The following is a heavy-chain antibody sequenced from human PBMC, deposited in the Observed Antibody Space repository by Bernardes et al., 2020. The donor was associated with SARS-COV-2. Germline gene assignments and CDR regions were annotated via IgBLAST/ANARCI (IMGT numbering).Heavy chain of an antibody. D-gene: IGHD1-1*01. CDR1: GGSFNNYY. CDR2: IYTSGRT. Sequence: SETLSLTCSVSGGSFNNYYWSWIRQPAGNRLEWIGRIYTSGRTSYNPSLKSRLTMSVDTSKNQFSVNLTSVTAADTAVYFCAGQLAGGDYFDHWGQGTLVTVSS. CDR3: AGQLAGGDYFDH. J-gene: IGHJ4*02. V-gene: IGHV4-4*07.